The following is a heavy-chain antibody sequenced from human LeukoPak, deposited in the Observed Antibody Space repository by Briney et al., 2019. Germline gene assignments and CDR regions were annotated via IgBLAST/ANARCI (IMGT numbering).Heavy chain of an antibody. V-gene: IGHV4-59*01. Sequence: SETLSLTCTVSGGSLSSYYWSWIRQPPGKGLEWIGYIYYSGSTNYNPSLKRRVTISVDTSKNQFSLKLSSVTAADTAVYYCAREGYSYGLDYWGQGTLVTVSS. CDR1: GGSLSSYY. D-gene: IGHD5-18*01. J-gene: IGHJ4*02. CDR3: AREGYSYGLDY. CDR2: IYYSGST.